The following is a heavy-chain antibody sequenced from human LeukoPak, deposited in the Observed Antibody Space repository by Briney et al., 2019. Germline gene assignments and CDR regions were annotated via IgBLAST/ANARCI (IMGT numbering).Heavy chain of an antibody. V-gene: IGHV3-53*01. CDR1: RFIVSDDY. D-gene: IGHD2-8*02. CDR2: IHSGGAT. CDR3: ASGGKYCTGGACYGD. Sequence: GGSLRLSCAASRFIVSDDYISCDRQPPGKGLDWDSAIHSGGATFYADSVKGRFPISRDNSKSKVNLQMNSMRAEDTAVYYCASGGKYCTGGACYGDWGQGTLVTVSS. J-gene: IGHJ4*02.